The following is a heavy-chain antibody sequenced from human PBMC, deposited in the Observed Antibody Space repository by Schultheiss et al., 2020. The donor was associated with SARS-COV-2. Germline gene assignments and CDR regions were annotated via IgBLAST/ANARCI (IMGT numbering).Heavy chain of an antibody. V-gene: IGHV2-5*02. D-gene: IGHD3-10*01. CDR2: IYWDDDK. J-gene: IGHJ6*02. CDR1: GFSLSTSGVG. CDR3: AHMGGAGGRFGYGMDV. Sequence: SGPTLVKPTQTLTLTCTFSGFSLSTSGVGVGWIRQPPGKALEWLALIYWDDDKRYSTSLKSRLTITKDTSKNQVVLTMTNMDPVDTATYYCAHMGGAGGRFGYGMDVWGQGTTVTVSS.